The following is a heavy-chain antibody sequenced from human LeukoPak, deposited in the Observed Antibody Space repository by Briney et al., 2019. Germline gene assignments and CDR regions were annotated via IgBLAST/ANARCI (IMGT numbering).Heavy chain of an antibody. CDR3: ARDRESKWYPYLDA. V-gene: IGHV3-7*01. J-gene: IGHJ4*02. CDR2: IKEDGSAK. Sequence: GGSLRLSCATSGFTFTNYLMSWVRQAPRKGLEWVANIKEDGSAKWYVDSVRGRFTISRDNAKNSLYLQMDSLRAEDTAVYYCARDRESKWYPYLDALGQGTLVSVSS. D-gene: IGHD2-2*01. CDR1: GFTFTNYL.